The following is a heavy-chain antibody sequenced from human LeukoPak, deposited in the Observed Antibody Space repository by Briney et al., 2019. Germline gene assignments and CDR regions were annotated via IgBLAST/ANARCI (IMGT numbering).Heavy chain of an antibody. V-gene: IGHV1-8*02. CDR2: MNPNSGNR. CDR3: VRENIGAGDL. D-gene: IGHD2/OR15-2a*01. CDR1: GGTFSSYA. J-gene: IGHJ4*02. Sequence: VASVKVSCKASGGTFSSYAISWVRQAPGQGLEWMGWMNPNSGNRGNVQTFQGRITMTRDTSTDTAYMELSSLKPDDTATYFCVRENIGAGDLWGQGTLVVVSP.